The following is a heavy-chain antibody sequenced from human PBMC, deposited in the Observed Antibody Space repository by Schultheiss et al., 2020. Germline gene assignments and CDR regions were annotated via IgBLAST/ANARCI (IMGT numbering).Heavy chain of an antibody. J-gene: IGHJ3*02. CDR1: GFTVSSNY. V-gene: IGHV3-9*01. Sequence: GGSLRLSCAASGFTVSSNYMSWVRQAPGKGLEWVSGISWNSGSIGYADSVKGRFTISRDNAKNSLYLQMNSLRAEDTAVYYCATALRVKKDIVVVPAAIRNAFDIWGQGTMVTVSS. CDR3: ATALRVKKDIVVVPAAIRNAFDI. CDR2: ISWNSGSI. D-gene: IGHD2-2*02.